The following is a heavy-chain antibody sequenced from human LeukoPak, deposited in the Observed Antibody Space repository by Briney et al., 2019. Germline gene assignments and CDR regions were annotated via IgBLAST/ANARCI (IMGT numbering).Heavy chain of an antibody. D-gene: IGHD3-3*02. J-gene: IGHJ4*02. CDR1: GFTFSRHW. CDR2: IKSDGSET. V-gene: IGHV3-74*01. CDR3: ARVISYFDL. Sequence: PGGSLRLSCAASGFTFSRHWMHWVRQGPGKGLEWVSRIKSDGSETQYADSVKGRFTISRDNAHNTLHLQMTSLRPEDTAIYYCARVISYFDLWGQGALVTASS.